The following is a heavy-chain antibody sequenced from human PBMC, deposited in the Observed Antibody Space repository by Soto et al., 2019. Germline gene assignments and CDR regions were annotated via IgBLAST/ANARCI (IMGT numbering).Heavy chain of an antibody. V-gene: IGHV1-69*01. CDR2: IITISGTA. D-gene: IGHD2-2*01. Sequence: QVQLVQSGAEVKKPGSSVKVSCKASGGTFSSYAISWLRQAPGQGLEWMGGIITISGTANYAQKFQGRVTITADESTSTAYMELSSLRSEDTAVYYCARSQGSSTSLEIYYYYYYGMDVWGQGTRVTVSS. CDR3: ARSQGSSTSLEIYYYYYYGMDV. CDR1: GGTFSSYA. J-gene: IGHJ6*02.